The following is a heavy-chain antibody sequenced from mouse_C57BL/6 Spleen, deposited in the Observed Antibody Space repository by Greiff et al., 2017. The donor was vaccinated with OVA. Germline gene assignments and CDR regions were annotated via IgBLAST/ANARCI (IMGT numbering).Heavy chain of an antibody. V-gene: IGHV1-52*01. D-gene: IGHD4-1*01. J-gene: IGHJ4*01. CDR1: GYTFTSYW. CDR2: IDPSASET. Sequence: QVQLQQPGAELVRPGSSVKLSCKASGYTFTSYWMHWVKQRPIQGLEWIGNIDPSASETPYNQKFKDKATLTVAKSSSTAYMHLSSLTSEYSAVYYCARVGETYYYYAMDYWGQGTSVTVSS. CDR3: ARVGETYYYYAMDY.